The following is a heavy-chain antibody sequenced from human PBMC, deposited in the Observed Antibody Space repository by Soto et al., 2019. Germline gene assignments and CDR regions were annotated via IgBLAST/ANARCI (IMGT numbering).Heavy chain of an antibody. Sequence: QVQLQESGPGLVKPSETLSLTCTVSGDSLTNYYCSWFRQPPGKGLEWIGCIMYSGYSAYNLSLKRRVTMSMDTSKTQFSLMLESVTATDTAVYYCARHGFGPLHGLVDVWGQGTTVIVSS. CDR2: IMYSGYS. CDR1: GDSLTNYY. D-gene: IGHD3-10*01. V-gene: IGHV4-59*08. CDR3: ARHGFGPLHGLVDV. J-gene: IGHJ6*02.